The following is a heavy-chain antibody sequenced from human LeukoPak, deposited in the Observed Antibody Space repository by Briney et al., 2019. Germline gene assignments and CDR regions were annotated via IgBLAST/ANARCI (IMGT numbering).Heavy chain of an antibody. V-gene: IGHV1-2*02. CDR1: GYTFTAYY. CDR2: INPKSGGT. CDR3: ARGIYGGNSPLVDY. J-gene: IGHJ4*02. D-gene: IGHD4-23*01. Sequence: ASVKVSCKASGYTFTAYYMHWVRQAPGQGLEWMGWINPKSGGTNYPQKFQGRVTMTRDTSISTAYMELSRLRSDDTAVYYCARGIYGGNSPLVDYWGQGTLVTVS.